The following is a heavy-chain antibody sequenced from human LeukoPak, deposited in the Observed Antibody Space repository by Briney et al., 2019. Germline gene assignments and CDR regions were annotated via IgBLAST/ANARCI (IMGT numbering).Heavy chain of an antibody. CDR2: INHSGST. V-gene: IGHV4-34*01. J-gene: IGHJ5*02. Sequence: PSETLSLTCAVYGGSFSGYYWSWIRQPPGKGLEWIGEINHSGSTNYNPSLKSRVTMSVDTSKNQFSLKLSSVTAADTAVYYCARGSRNIVVVPAAGNFDPWGQGTLVTVSS. CDR1: GGSFSGYY. CDR3: ARGSRNIVVVPAAGNFDP. D-gene: IGHD2-2*01.